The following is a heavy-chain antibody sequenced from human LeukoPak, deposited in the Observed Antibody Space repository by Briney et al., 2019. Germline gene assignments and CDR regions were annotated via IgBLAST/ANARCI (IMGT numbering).Heavy chain of an antibody. J-gene: IGHJ4*02. CDR3: ARHGVAAEYYFDY. CDR1: GGSISSSSYY. D-gene: IGHD6-13*01. CDR2: IYYSGST. V-gene: IGHV4-39*01. Sequence: SETLSLTCTVSGGSISSSSYYWGWIRQPPGKGLEWIGSIYYSGSTYYNPSLKSRVTISVDTSKNQFSLKLSSVTAADTAVYYCARHGVAAEYYFDYWGQGTLVAVSS.